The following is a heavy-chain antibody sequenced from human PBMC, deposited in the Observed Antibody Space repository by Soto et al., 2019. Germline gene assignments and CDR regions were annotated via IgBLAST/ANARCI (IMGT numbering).Heavy chain of an antibody. J-gene: IGHJ4*02. Sequence: QVQLQESGPGLVKPSQTLSLTCTVSGGSISSGGYYWSWIRQHPGKGLEWIGYIYYSGSTYYNPSLKSRVTISVDTSKNQLSLKLSSVTAADTAVYYCARRLYCSGGSCYHPLYYFDYWGQGTLVTVSS. D-gene: IGHD2-15*01. CDR1: GGSISSGGYY. CDR3: ARRLYCSGGSCYHPLYYFDY. V-gene: IGHV4-31*03. CDR2: IYYSGST.